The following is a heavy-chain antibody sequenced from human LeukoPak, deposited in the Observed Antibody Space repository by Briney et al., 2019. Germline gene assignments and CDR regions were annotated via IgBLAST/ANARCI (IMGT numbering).Heavy chain of an antibody. J-gene: IGHJ6*02. CDR2: INHSGST. CDR3: ARGGSGRSNTPRYYYYYYGMDV. Sequence: SETLSLTCAVYGGSFSGYYWSWIRQPPGKGLEWIGEINHSGSTNYNPSLKSRVTISVDPSKNQFSLKLSSVTAADTAVYYCARGGSGRSNTPRYYYYYYGMDVWGQGTTVTVSS. CDR1: GGSFSGYY. V-gene: IGHV4-34*01. D-gene: IGHD3-10*01.